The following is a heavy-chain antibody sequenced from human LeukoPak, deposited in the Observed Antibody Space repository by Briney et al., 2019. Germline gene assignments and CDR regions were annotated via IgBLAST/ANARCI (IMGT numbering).Heavy chain of an antibody. D-gene: IGHD5-12*01. J-gene: IGHJ4*02. Sequence: GGSLRLSCAASGFTFSSYSMNWVRQAPGKGLEWVSSISSSSSYIYYADSVKGRFTISRDNAKNSLYLQVNSLRAEDTAVYYCARDRYGYATGGFDYWGQGTLVTVSS. V-gene: IGHV3-21*01. CDR2: ISSSSSYI. CDR3: ARDRYGYATGGFDY. CDR1: GFTFSSYS.